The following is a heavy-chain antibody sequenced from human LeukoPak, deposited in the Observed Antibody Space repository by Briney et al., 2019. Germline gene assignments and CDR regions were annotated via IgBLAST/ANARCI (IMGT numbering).Heavy chain of an antibody. V-gene: IGHV3-48*03. CDR1: GFTFSSYA. J-gene: IGHJ4*02. CDR3: ARDHGGVLVRGVIDY. Sequence: GGSLRLSCAASGFTFSSYAMSWVRQAPGKGLEWVSAISSSGSTKYYADSVRGRFTISRDNAENSLYLQMNSLRAEDTAVYYCARDHGGVLVRGVIDYWGQGTLVTVSS. CDR2: ISSSGSTK. D-gene: IGHD3-10*01.